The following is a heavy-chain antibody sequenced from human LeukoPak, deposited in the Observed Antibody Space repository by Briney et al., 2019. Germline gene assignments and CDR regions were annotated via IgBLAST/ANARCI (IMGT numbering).Heavy chain of an antibody. Sequence: SETLSLTCAVYGGSFSGYYWSWIRQPPGKGLEWIGEINHSGSTNYNPSLKSRVTISVDTSKNQFSLKLSSATAADTAVYYCASYGSGSPRGFDPWGQGTLVTVSS. CDR3: ASYGSGSPRGFDP. D-gene: IGHD3-10*01. CDR1: GGSFSGYY. CDR2: INHSGST. V-gene: IGHV4-34*01. J-gene: IGHJ5*02.